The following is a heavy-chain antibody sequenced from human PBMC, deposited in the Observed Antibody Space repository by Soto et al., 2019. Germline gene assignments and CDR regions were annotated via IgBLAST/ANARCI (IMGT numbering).Heavy chain of an antibody. CDR3: AHRAESKVRGIINTNWFDP. Sequence: QITLKESGPTLVKPTQTLTLTCTFSGFSLSTIGVGVGWIRQPPGKALEWLALIYWDDDKRYSPSLKSSLTITKDTCKNPVVLTMTNMEPVYTATYCCAHRAESKVRGIINTNWFDPWGQGTLVTVSS. CDR2: IYWDDDK. V-gene: IGHV2-5*02. D-gene: IGHD3-10*01. J-gene: IGHJ5*02. CDR1: GFSLSTIGVG.